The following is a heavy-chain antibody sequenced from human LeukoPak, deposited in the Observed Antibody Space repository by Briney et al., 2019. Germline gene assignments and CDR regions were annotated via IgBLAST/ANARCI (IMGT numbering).Heavy chain of an antibody. D-gene: IGHD3-10*01. V-gene: IGHV1-69*13. CDR1: GGTFSSYA. Sequence: GASVKVSCKASGGTFSSYAISWVRQAPGQGLEWMGGIIPIFGTANYAQKFQGRVTITADESTSTAYMELSSLRSEDTAVYYCARDFASGSYMDYWGQGTLVTVSS. J-gene: IGHJ4*02. CDR3: ARDFASGSYMDY. CDR2: IIPIFGTA.